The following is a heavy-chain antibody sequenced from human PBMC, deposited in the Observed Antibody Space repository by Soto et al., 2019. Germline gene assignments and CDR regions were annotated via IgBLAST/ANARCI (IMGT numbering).Heavy chain of an antibody. V-gene: IGHV3-11*05. CDR1: GFSFSDYY. Sequence: GGSLRLSCAASGFSFSDYYMSWIRQAPGKGLEWVSYISSSSYTNYADSVKGRFTISRDNAKNSLYLQMNSLRAEDTAVYYCARGVYSDYYDSSGYPLDYWGQGTLVTVSS. D-gene: IGHD3-22*01. CDR2: ISSSSYT. CDR3: ARGVYSDYYDSSGYPLDY. J-gene: IGHJ4*02.